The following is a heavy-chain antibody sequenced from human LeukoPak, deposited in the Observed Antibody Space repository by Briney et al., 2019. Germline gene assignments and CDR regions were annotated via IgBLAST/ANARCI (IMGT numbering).Heavy chain of an antibody. Sequence: PSETLSLTCSVSGASLSSYYWDWLRQPPGKGLEWIGYISDTRKTDSNPSLKSRATISLGTSKNHFSLRLTSVTAADSAIYYCATGYYEPFATWGPGILVTVSS. J-gene: IGHJ5*02. D-gene: IGHD2/OR15-2a*01. CDR2: ISDTRKT. CDR1: GASLSSYY. V-gene: IGHV4-59*01. CDR3: ATGYYEPFAT.